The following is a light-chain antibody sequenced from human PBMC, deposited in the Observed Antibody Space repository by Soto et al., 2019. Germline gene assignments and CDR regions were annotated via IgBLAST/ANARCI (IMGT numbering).Light chain of an antibody. CDR2: AAS. CDR3: QQYAVSPIT. Sequence: EIVLTQSPGTLSLSPGERATLSRGGSQSVSNNYLAWYQQKPGQAPRLLIYAASTRATGIPDRFSGSGSGTDFTLTISRLEPEDFAVFYCQQYAVSPITFGQGTRLEIK. V-gene: IGKV3-20*01. CDR1: QSVSNNY. J-gene: IGKJ5*01.